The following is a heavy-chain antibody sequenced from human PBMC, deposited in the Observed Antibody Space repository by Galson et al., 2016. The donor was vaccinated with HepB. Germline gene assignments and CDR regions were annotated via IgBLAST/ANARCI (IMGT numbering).Heavy chain of an antibody. CDR1: GFTFSTNA. Sequence: SLRLSCAASGFTFSTNAMNWVRQAPGKGLEWVSGIRDSGSSTSYADSVKGRFTISRDNSKNTLYLQMNSLRAEDTAIYYCANQHTTGWYSCLTHWGQGTLVTLSS. J-gene: IGHJ4*02. D-gene: IGHD6-19*01. CDR2: IRDSGSST. CDR3: ANQHTTGWYSCLTH. V-gene: IGHV3-23*01.